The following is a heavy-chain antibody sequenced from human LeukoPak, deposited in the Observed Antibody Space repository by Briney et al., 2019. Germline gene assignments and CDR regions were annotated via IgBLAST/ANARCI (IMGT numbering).Heavy chain of an antibody. CDR1: GGSISSYY. V-gene: IGHV4-59*01. D-gene: IGHD2-21*02. CDR3: ARVESLAYCGGDCYSIYYYYYMDV. CDR2: IYYSGST. Sequence: SETLSLTCTVSGGSISSYYWSWIRQPPGKGLEWIGYIYYSGSTNYNPSLKSRVTISVDTSKNQFSLKLSSVTAADTAVYYCARVESLAYCGGDCYSIYYYYYMDVWGKGTTVTISS. J-gene: IGHJ6*03.